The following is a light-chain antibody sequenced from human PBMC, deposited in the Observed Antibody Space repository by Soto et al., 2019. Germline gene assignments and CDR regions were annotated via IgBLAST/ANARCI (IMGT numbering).Light chain of an antibody. J-gene: IGKJ4*01. Sequence: EIVLTQSPGTLSLSPGERATLSCRASQSVNSLYLAWYQQKPGQAPRLLIYGASSRATGIPDRFSGSASGTDFTLIISRLEPEDFAVYYCQYYSGSQTFGGGTKVEIK. CDR2: GAS. CDR1: QSVNSLY. CDR3: QYYSGSQT. V-gene: IGKV3-20*01.